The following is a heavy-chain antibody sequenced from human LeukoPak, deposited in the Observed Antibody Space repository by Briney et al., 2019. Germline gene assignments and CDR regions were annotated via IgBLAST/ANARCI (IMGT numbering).Heavy chain of an antibody. CDR2: IIPIFGTA. CDR3: ARDSSGGVHGHPFDY. V-gene: IGHV1-69*13. Sequence: ASVKVSCKASGGTFSSYAISWVRQAPGQGLEWMRGIIPIFGTANYAQKFQGGVTITADESTSTAYMELSSLRSEDTAVYYCARDSSGGVHGHPFDYWGQGTLVTVSS. J-gene: IGHJ4*02. D-gene: IGHD6-19*01. CDR1: GGTFSSYA.